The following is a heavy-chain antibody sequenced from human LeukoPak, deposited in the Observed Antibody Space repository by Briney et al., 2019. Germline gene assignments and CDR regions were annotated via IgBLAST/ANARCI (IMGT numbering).Heavy chain of an antibody. J-gene: IGHJ4*02. V-gene: IGHV3-23*01. Sequence: GGSLRLSCAASGFTFSNYGMSWVRQAPGKGLEWVSAISGSGGSTYYADSVKGRFTISRDNSKNTLYLQMNSLRAEDTAVYYCAKEPQLAKTFDYWGQGTLVTVSS. CDR1: GFTFSNYG. CDR3: AKEPQLAKTFDY. CDR2: ISGSGGST. D-gene: IGHD6-13*01.